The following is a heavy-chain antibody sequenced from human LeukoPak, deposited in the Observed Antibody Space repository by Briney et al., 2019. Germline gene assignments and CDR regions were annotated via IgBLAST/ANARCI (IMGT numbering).Heavy chain of an antibody. CDR2: IRQEGNKK. J-gene: IGHJ4*02. CDR1: GFIFSNYW. D-gene: IGHD4-17*01. Sequence: PGGSLRLSCAASGFIFSNYWMSWRRQAPGKGLEWVANIRQEGNKKNYVDSVEGRFTIYRDNVQNSVYLQMTSLRAEDTAVYYCATDTGHGYFESWGQGTLVTVSS. CDR3: ATDTGHGYFES. V-gene: IGHV3-7*01.